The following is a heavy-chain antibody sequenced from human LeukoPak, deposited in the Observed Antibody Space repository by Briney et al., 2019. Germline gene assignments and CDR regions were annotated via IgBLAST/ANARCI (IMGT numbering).Heavy chain of an antibody. J-gene: IGHJ5*02. V-gene: IGHV4-39*07. D-gene: IGHD3-10*01. CDR2: ISYSART. CDR3: ARDPPLGGGSGDENWFDP. Sequence: SSETLSLTCTVCGGSISSSSYYWGWIRQPPGKRLEWIGSISYSARTYYNPSLKSRVTISVDTSKNQFSLKLNSVTAADTAVYYCARDPPLGGGSGDENWFDPWGQGTLVPVSS. CDR1: GGSISSSSYY.